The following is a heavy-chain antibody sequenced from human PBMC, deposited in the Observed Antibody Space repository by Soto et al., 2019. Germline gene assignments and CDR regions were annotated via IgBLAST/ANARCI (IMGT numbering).Heavy chain of an antibody. Sequence: QVQLVQSGAAVKKPGSSVKVSCKASGGTFSSYTISWVRQAPGQGLEWMGRIIPILGIANYAQKFQGRVTITADKSTSTAYMELSSLRSEDTAVYYCARVYCSSTSCTYYYYGMDVWGQGTTVTVSS. V-gene: IGHV1-69*02. CDR1: GGTFSSYT. CDR2: IIPILGIA. J-gene: IGHJ6*02. D-gene: IGHD2-2*01. CDR3: ARVYCSSTSCTYYYYGMDV.